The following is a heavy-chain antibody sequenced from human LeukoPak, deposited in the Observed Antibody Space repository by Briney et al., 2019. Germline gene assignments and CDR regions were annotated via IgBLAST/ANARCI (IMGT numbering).Heavy chain of an antibody. CDR3: ARELFGSGSCPYY. J-gene: IGHJ4*02. CDR1: GITFNA. D-gene: IGHD3-10*01. Sequence: PGTSLRLSCAASGITFNAIHWVRQAPGKGLEWVALTWYDGRNKYYADSVKGRFTISIDNSKNMVYLHMNSLRADDTAVYYCARELFGSGSCPYYWGQGTLVTVSS. CDR2: TWYDGRNK. V-gene: IGHV3-33*01.